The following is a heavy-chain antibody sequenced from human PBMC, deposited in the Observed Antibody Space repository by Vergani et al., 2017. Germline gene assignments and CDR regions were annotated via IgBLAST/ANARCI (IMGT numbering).Heavy chain of an antibody. Sequence: QVQLVESGGGVVQPGRSLRLSCAASGFTFSSYGMHWVRQAPGKGLEWVAVIWYDGSNKYYADSVKGRFTISRDNSKNTLYLQMNSLRAEDTAVYYCARDRAAECSGGSCYLPKYYYYYGMDVWGQGTTVTVSS. V-gene: IGHV3-33*01. CDR2: IWYDGSNK. J-gene: IGHJ6*02. CDR1: GFTFSSYG. CDR3: ARDRAAECSGGSCYLPKYYYYYGMDV. D-gene: IGHD2-15*01.